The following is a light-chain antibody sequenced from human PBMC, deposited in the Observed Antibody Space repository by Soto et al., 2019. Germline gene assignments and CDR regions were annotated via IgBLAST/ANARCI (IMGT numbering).Light chain of an antibody. CDR1: ESISRY. J-gene: IGKJ1*01. V-gene: IGKV1-5*01. CDR3: QQYSSHPWT. Sequence: DIRMTQSPSTLSASVGDRVTFTCRASESISRYLAWYQQKPGKAPRLLIYDASSLQSGVPSRFSGSGAGTEFSLTISSLQPDDSATFYCQQYSSHPWTFGQGTKVEIK. CDR2: DAS.